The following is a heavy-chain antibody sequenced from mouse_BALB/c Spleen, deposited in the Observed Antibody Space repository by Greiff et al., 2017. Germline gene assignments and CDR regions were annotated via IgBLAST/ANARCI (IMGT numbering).Heavy chain of an antibody. Sequence: EVNLVESGGGLVQPGGSRKLSCAASGFTFSSFGMHWVRQAPEKGLEWVAYISSGSSTIYYADTVKGRFTISRDNPKNTMFLQMTSLRSEDTAMDYCARPIYYGNYGMDYWGQGTTLTVSS. CDR3: ARPIYYGNYGMDY. CDR2: ISSGSSTI. D-gene: IGHD2-1*01. J-gene: IGHJ2*01. V-gene: IGHV5-17*02. CDR1: GFTFSSFG.